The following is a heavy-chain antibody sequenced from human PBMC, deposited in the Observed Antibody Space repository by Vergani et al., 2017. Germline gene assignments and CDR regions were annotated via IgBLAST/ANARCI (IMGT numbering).Heavy chain of an antibody. CDR3: ANLPLVPHYYYYMDV. CDR2: IKSDGSIT. J-gene: IGHJ6*03. D-gene: IGHD3-16*01. V-gene: IGHV3-74*03. Sequence: DVHLAESGGGFFQPGGSLRLSCSASGFSFNSYWMHWVRQVPGKGLLWVSRIKSDGSITAYADSGKGRFTISRDNAQNTLYLQMNSLRVEDTGVYYCANLPLVPHYYYYMDVWGKGTTVTVSS. CDR1: GFSFNSYW.